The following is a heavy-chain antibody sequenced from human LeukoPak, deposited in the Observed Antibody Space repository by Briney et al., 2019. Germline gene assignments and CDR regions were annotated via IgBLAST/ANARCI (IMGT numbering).Heavy chain of an antibody. CDR3: AKDMEHSYGYVGDYYYYGMDV. CDR2: ISGDGGST. CDR1: VFTFDDYA. J-gene: IGHJ6*02. Sequence: GGSLRLSCAASVFTFDDYAMHWVRQAPGKGLEWVSLISGDGGSTYYADSVKGRFTISRDNSKNSLYLQMNSLRTEDTALYYCAKDMEHSYGYVGDYYYYGMDVWGQGTTVTVSS. V-gene: IGHV3-43*02. D-gene: IGHD5-18*01.